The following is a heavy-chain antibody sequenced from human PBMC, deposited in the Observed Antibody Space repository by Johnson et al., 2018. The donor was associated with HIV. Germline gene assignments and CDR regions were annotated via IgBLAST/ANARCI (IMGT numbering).Heavy chain of an antibody. V-gene: IGHV3-7*01. CDR2: IKQDGSEK. J-gene: IGHJ3*02. CDR1: GFTFSSYW. CDR3: ARERASSAFDI. Sequence: VQLVESGGGLVQPGGSLRLSCAASGFTFSSYWMSWVSQAPGKGLEWVANIKQDGSEKYYVDSVKGRFTISRDNAKNSLYLQMNRLRAEDTAVYYCARERASSAFDIWGQGTMVTVSS.